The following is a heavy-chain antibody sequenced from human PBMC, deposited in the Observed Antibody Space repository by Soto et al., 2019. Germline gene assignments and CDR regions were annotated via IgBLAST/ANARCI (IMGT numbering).Heavy chain of an antibody. Sequence: SETLSLTCAVSGGSISSYNWWSWVRQPPGKGLEWIGEIYETGNTNYNPSLKSRVIISVDRSKNQFSLELSSVTAADTAVYYCTTQNPGSYQFDCWGQRHLDTGSS. CDR2: IYETGNT. J-gene: IGHJ4*02. V-gene: IGHV4-4*02. CDR3: TTQNPGSYQFDC. CDR1: GGSISSYNW. D-gene: IGHD3-10*01.